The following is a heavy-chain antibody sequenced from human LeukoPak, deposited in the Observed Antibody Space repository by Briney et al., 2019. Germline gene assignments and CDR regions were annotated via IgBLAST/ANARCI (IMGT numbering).Heavy chain of an antibody. CDR3: ARAKGPCSGGSCYLSYEDAFDI. CDR1: GFTFSSYW. CDR2: IKQDGSEK. V-gene: IGHV3-7*01. D-gene: IGHD2-15*01. J-gene: IGHJ3*02. Sequence: GGSLRLSCAASGFTFSSYWMSWVRQAPGKGLEWVANIKQDGSEKYYVDSVKGRFTISRDNAKNSLYLQMNSLRAEDTAVYYCARAKGPCSGGSCYLSYEDAFDIWGQGTMVTVSS.